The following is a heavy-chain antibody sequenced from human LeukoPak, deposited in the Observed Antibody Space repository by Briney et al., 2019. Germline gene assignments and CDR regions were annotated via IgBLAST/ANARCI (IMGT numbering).Heavy chain of an antibody. CDR3: ARHGYTASHYFLDY. D-gene: IGHD3-16*01. CDR1: SGSMNSYY. J-gene: IGHJ4*02. CDR2: IYTTGKT. V-gene: IGHV4-4*07. Sequence: SETLSLTCTVSSGSMNSYYWGWVRQPAGRGLEWIGRIYTTGKTDYDPSLKSRLTMSVDTSKRQFSLNLRSVSVADTAIYYCARHGYTASHYFLDYWSQGTLVTVSS.